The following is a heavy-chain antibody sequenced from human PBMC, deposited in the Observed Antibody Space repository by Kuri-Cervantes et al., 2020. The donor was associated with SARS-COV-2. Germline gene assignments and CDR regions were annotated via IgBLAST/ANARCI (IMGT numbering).Heavy chain of an antibody. V-gene: IGHV3-33*06. CDR1: GFSFSNFG. Sequence: GGSLRLSCAASGFSFSNFGMHWVRQAPGKGLEWVAAMWSGGSNKYYADSVKGRFTISRDNSKNTLYLQMNSLRAEDTAVYYCAKDWLPDDAFDIWGQGTMVTVSS. J-gene: IGHJ3*02. D-gene: IGHD6-19*01. CDR3: AKDWLPDDAFDI. CDR2: MWSGGSNK.